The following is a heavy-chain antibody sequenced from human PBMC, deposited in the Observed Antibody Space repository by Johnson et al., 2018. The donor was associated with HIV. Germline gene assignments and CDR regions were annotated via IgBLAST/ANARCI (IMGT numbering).Heavy chain of an antibody. D-gene: IGHD3-22*01. Sequence: QVQLVESGGGLVQPGRSLRLSCAASGFTFSSYGMHWVRQAPGKGLEWVAVISYDGSNKYYADSVKGRFTISRDNSKNTLYLQMNSLRGEDTALYYCVRDTYYYDRSGYLTRPRAFDVWGQGTMVTVSS. V-gene: IGHV3-30*03. J-gene: IGHJ3*01. CDR1: GFTFSSYG. CDR2: ISYDGSNK. CDR3: VRDTYYYDRSGYLTRPRAFDV.